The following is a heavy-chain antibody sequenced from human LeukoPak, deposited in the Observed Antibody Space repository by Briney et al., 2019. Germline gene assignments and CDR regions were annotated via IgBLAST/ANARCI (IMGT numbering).Heavy chain of an antibody. CDR3: ARVGDHYHWYFDL. Sequence: GGSLRLSCAASCFTVSTNYMNWVRQAPGKGLEWVAILYSGGSTYYADSVKGRFIISRDYSKNTLSLQMNNLRADDTAVYYCARVGDHYHWYFDLWGRGTLVTVSS. CDR1: CFTVSTNY. V-gene: IGHV3-53*01. J-gene: IGHJ2*01. D-gene: IGHD3-10*01. CDR2: LYSGGST.